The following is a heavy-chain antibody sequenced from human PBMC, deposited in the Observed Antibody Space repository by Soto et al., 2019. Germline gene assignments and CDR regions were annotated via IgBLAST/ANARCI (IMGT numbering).Heavy chain of an antibody. CDR1: GFTFSSYS. V-gene: IGHV3-48*02. CDR3: ASNPDYDSYYYGMDV. D-gene: IGHD5-12*01. J-gene: IGHJ6*01. CDR2: ISSSSSTI. Sequence: EVQLVESGGGLVQPGGSLRLSCAASGFTFSSYSMNWVRQAPGKGLEWVSYISSSSSTIYYADSVKGRFTISRDNAKNSLYLQMNSLRDEDTAVYYCASNPDYDSYYYGMDVWGQGTMVTVSS.